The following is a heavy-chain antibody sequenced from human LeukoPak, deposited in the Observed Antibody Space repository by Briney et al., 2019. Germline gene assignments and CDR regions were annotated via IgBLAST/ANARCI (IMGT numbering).Heavy chain of an antibody. D-gene: IGHD6-6*01. J-gene: IGHJ4*02. V-gene: IGHV3-30*02. Sequence: GGSLRLSCAVSGFNLNSYDMHWVRQAPGKGLEWVAVIRHDETNSFYAGSVQGRFTISRDTSKKLLYLQMNSLRVEDTAVYYCAKEYTPSSPLGELDSWGQRTLVTVSS. CDR1: GFNLNSYD. CDR2: IRHDETNS. CDR3: AKEYTPSSPLGELDS.